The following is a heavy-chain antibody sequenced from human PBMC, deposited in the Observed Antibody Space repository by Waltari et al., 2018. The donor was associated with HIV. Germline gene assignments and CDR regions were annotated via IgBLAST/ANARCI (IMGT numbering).Heavy chain of an antibody. J-gene: IGHJ4*02. D-gene: IGHD2-15*01. CDR1: GFTFSSSW. Sequence: EVEVVESGGGLVQPGGSLRLSCAVSGFTFSSSWMSWVRQAPGKGRRWVANRKQEGSEIDYVSAVEGRFTISRDNSKNLLYLQMNSLRAEDTAVYYCAREGGRDCSGGTCYIDYWGQGTLVTVSS. V-gene: IGHV3-7*01. CDR3: AREGGRDCSGGTCYIDY. CDR2: RKQEGSEI.